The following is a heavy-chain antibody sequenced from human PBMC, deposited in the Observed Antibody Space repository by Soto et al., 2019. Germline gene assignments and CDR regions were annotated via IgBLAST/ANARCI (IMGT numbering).Heavy chain of an antibody. CDR1: GYTFISYS. D-gene: IGHD2-15*01. CDR3: ARELQGLYYFDY. V-gene: IGHV1-3*01. J-gene: IGHJ4*02. Sequence: ASVKVSCKASGYTFISYSIHWVLQAPGQGLEWMGWINAGNGNTKYSQKFQGRVTITRDTSASTAYMELTSLRSEDTAVYYCARELQGLYYFDYWGQGTLVTVSS. CDR2: INAGNGNT.